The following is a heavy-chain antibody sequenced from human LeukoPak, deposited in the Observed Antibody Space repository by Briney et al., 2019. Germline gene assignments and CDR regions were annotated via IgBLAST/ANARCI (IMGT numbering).Heavy chain of an antibody. CDR3: ASDSSAYAAFDI. Sequence: ASVKVSCKASGYTFTSYDINWVRQATGQGLEWMGWMNPNSGNTGYAQKFQGRVTITRNTSISTAYMELSSLRSEDTAVYYCASDSSAYAAFDIWGQGTMVTVSS. V-gene: IGHV1-8*03. CDR1: GYTFTSYD. J-gene: IGHJ3*02. D-gene: IGHD3-22*01. CDR2: MNPNSGNT.